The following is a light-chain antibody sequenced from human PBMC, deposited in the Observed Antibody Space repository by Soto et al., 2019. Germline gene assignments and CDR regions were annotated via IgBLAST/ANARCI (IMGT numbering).Light chain of an antibody. V-gene: IGKV3-15*01. CDR2: DAS. CDR3: QQYYNCPRT. Sequence: EIVLTQSPATLSVSPGESAPLSCLASQSVSSNFGWYQQKPGQAPSLLIYDASTRRTGSPARFSGSGSGTEFTLTISSLQSEDFAADYCQQYYNCPRTFGHGTKVDIK. J-gene: IGKJ1*01. CDR1: QSVSSN.